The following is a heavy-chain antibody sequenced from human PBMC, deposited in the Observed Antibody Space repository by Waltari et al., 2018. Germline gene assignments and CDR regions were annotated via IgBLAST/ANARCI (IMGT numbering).Heavy chain of an antibody. CDR1: GFTASSHF. V-gene: IGHV3-53*01. CDR2: IYSGGNT. CDR3: ANSHAFDI. Sequence: EVQLVESGGGLIQPGGSLRLSCAASGFTASSHFMSWVRQAPGKGLEWVSVIYSGGNTYYADSVKGRFTISRDNSKNTLYLQMNSLRAEDTAVYYCANSHAFDIWGQGTMVTVSS. J-gene: IGHJ3*02.